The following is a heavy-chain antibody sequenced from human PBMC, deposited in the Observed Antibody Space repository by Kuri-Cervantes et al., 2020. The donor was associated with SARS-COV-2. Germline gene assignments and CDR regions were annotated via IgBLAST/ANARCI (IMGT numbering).Heavy chain of an antibody. CDR1: GFTFSGHW. D-gene: IGHD1-1*01. J-gene: IGHJ4*02. Sequence: GGSLRLSCAASGFTFSGHWIHGVRQAPGKGLVWVSRINPDGSYTNNADSVKGRFTLSRDNAENMLFLQMNGLRAEDTAVYYCVIDGDHWNFDYWGQGTLVTVSS. CDR2: INPDGSYT. V-gene: IGHV3-74*01. CDR3: VIDGDHWNFDY.